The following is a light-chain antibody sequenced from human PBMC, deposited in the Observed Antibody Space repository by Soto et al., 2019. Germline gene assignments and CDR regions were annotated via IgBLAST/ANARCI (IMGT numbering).Light chain of an antibody. Sequence: EIVMTQSPDTLSVSPVERATLSCRASQSVSSNLAWYQQKPGQAPRLLIYDASTRAPGFPARFSGSGSGTEFTLTISRLEPEDFAVYYCQQYGSSPITFGQGTRLEIK. CDR1: QSVSSN. CDR3: QQYGSSPIT. J-gene: IGKJ5*01. CDR2: DAS. V-gene: IGKV3-15*01.